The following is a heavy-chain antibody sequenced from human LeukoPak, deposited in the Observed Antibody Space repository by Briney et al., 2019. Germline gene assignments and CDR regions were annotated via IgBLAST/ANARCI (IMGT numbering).Heavy chain of an antibody. CDR2: IYYSGST. V-gene: IGHV4-59*01. Sequence: PSETLSLTCTVSGGSISDFYWNWIRQPPGKGLEWIGYIYYSGSTTYNPSLKSRVTMSVDTAKNQFSLKLRSVTAADTAVYYCARGDFCSKSNCYLRPMDVWGKGTTVTVSS. CDR1: GGSISDFY. CDR3: ARGDFCSKSNCYLRPMDV. D-gene: IGHD3-3*01. J-gene: IGHJ6*03.